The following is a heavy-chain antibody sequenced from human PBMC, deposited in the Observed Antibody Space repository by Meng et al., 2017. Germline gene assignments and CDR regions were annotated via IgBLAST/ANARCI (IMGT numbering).Heavy chain of an antibody. V-gene: IGHV3-74*01. CDR2: ISGDGSIT. J-gene: IGHJ4*02. CDR3: LDEAPRSDY. D-gene: IGHD1-1*01. CDR1: GITFNNCW. Sequence: VQVVGAGGGLVQPGGSRKLSCAASGITFNNCWMHCVRQVPGKGLVWVSRISGDGSITNYADSVKGRFTISRDNAKNTLYLQMNSLRPEDTAVYYCLDEAPRSDYWGQGSLVTVSS.